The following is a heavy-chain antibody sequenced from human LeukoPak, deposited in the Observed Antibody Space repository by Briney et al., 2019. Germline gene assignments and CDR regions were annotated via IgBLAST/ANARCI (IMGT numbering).Heavy chain of an antibody. CDR2: INPSGGST. J-gene: IGHJ5*02. CDR1: GYTFTSYY. CDR3: ARDAKRVRARARPSFDP. Sequence: ASVKVSCKASGYTFTSYYMHWVRQAPGQGLEWMGIINPSGGSTSYAQKFQGRVTMTRDTSTSTVYMELSSLRSEDTAVYHCARDAKRVRARARPSFDPRGQGTLVTVSS. D-gene: IGHD3-10*01. V-gene: IGHV1-46*01.